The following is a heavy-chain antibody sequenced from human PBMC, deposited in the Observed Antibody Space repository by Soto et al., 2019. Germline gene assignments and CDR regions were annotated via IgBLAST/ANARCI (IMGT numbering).Heavy chain of an antibody. CDR3: AVAMVREILIFESSGMHV. CDR1: GGSFNNYA. J-gene: IGHJ6*02. Sequence: QVHLVQSGAEVKKPGSSVKVSCKTSGGSFNNYAVSWVRLAPGQGLEWMGGIIPNFDTPNYAQKFQDRVTIIADESTSTVYMELRSLRSNDTAVYYCAVAMVREILIFESSGMHVWGQGPTVIVAS. CDR2: IIPNFDTP. V-gene: IGHV1-69*01. D-gene: IGHD3-10*01.